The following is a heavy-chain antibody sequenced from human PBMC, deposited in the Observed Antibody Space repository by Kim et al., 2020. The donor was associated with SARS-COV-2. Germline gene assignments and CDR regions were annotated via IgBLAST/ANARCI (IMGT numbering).Heavy chain of an antibody. CDR3: ARPSYSSATGLHFFFDL. CDR1: GASISKFY. J-gene: IGHJ2*01. Sequence: SETLSLTCNVSGASISKFYWSWIRQSPGKRLEWIGYVFGSGGTDYNPSFRGRADISLDTSKSQVSLSLRSVTAADTALYFCARPSYSSATGLHFFFDLWGRGTLVTVSS. V-gene: IGHV4-4*09. D-gene: IGHD3-16*01. CDR2: VFGSGGT.